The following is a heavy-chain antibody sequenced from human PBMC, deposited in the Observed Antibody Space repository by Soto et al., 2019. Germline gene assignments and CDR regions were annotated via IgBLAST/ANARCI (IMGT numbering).Heavy chain of an antibody. Sequence: LRLSCAASGFTFSSYAMHWVRQAPGKGLEWVAVISYDGSNKYYADSVKGRFTISRDNSKNTLYLQMNSPRAEDTAVYYCARDLAYYDFWSGYYIGYYYYGMDVWGQGTTVTVSS. CDR1: GFTFSSYA. D-gene: IGHD3-3*01. V-gene: IGHV3-30-3*01. CDR3: ARDLAYYDFWSGYYIGYYYYGMDV. J-gene: IGHJ6*02. CDR2: ISYDGSNK.